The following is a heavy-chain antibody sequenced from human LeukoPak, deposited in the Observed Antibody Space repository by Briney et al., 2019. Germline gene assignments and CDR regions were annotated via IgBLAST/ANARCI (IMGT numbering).Heavy chain of an antibody. CDR2: IYTSGST. Sequence: PSETLSLTCTVSGGSISSYYWTWIRQPAGKGLEWIGRIYTSGSTNYNPSLKGRVTMSVDTSNNQFSLNLSSVTAADTAVYYCARQMIAAGKNYYGMDVWGQGITVTVS. CDR3: ARQMIAAGKNYYGMDV. D-gene: IGHD6-13*01. V-gene: IGHV4-4*07. J-gene: IGHJ6*02. CDR1: GGSISSYY.